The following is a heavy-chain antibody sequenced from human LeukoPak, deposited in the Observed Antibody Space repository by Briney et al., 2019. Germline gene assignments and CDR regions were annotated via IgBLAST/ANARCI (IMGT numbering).Heavy chain of an antibody. D-gene: IGHD5-18*01. CDR2: INPNSGGT. CDR1: GYTFTGYY. CDR3: AREAVDTAMGNLWAFDI. J-gene: IGHJ3*02. Sequence: RASVKVSCKASGYTFTGYYMHWVRQAPGQGLEWMGWINPNSGGTYYAQKFQGRVTMTRDTSITTAHMELSRLRSDDTAVYYCAREAVDTAMGNLWAFDIWGQGTMVTVSS. V-gene: IGHV1-2*02.